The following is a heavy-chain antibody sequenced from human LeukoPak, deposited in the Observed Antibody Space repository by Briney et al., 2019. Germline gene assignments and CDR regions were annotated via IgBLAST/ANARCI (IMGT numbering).Heavy chain of an antibody. Sequence: SETLSLTCTVSGGSISSGGYSWSWIRQPPGKGLEWIGYIYHSGSTYYNPSLKSRVTISVDRSKNQFSLKLSSVTAADTAVCYCARVVYSYDSHYFDYWGQGTLVTVSS. CDR1: GGSISSGGYS. J-gene: IGHJ4*02. D-gene: IGHD5-18*01. CDR2: IYHSGST. CDR3: ARVVYSYDSHYFDY. V-gene: IGHV4-30-2*01.